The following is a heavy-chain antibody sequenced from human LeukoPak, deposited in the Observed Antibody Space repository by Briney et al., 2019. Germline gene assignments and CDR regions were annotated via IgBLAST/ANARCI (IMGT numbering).Heavy chain of an antibody. D-gene: IGHD5-12*01. CDR2: IDPSNSYT. CDR1: GYNSATYW. V-gene: IGHV5-10-1*01. Sequence: GESLKISCKGSGYNSATYWISWVRQLPGKGLEWMGRIDPSNSYTNYSPSFQGHVTISADKSINTAYLQWRSLKASDNAIYYCARLGGHDSYWGQGSLVTVSS. CDR3: ARLGGHDSY. J-gene: IGHJ4*02.